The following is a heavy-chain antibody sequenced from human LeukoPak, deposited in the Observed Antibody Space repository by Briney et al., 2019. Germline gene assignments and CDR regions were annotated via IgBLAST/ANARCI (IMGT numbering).Heavy chain of an antibody. CDR2: ISSSSSYI. J-gene: IGHJ4*02. V-gene: IGHV3-21*01. D-gene: IGHD6-6*01. Sequence: PGGSLRLSCAASGFTFSSYSMNWVRQAPGKGLEWVSSISSSSSYINYADSVKGRFTISRDNAKNSLYLQMNSLRAEDTAVYYCARSFEYSSSSSLDYWGQGTLVTVSP. CDR1: GFTFSSYS. CDR3: ARSFEYSSSSSLDY.